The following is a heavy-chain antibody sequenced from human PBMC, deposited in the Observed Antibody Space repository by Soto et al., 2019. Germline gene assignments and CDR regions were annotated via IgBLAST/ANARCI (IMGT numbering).Heavy chain of an antibody. CDR1: GFTFSSYE. Sequence: PGGSLRLSCAASGFTFSSYEMNWVRQAPGKGLEWVSYISSSGSTIYYADSVKGRFTISRDNAKNSLYLQMNSLRAEDTAVYYCASLSLNIAAPDVWGQGTTVTAP. D-gene: IGHD6-13*01. CDR3: ASLSLNIAAPDV. J-gene: IGHJ6*02. CDR2: ISSSGSTI. V-gene: IGHV3-48*03.